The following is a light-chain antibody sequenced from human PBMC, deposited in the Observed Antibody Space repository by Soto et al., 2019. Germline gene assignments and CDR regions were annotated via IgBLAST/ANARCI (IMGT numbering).Light chain of an antibody. CDR2: DAS. Sequence: EIVLTQSPATLSLSPGDRATLSCRASQSVSSYLAWYQQKPGQAPRLLIYDASNRATGIPARFSGSGSGTDFTLTISSLEPEDFAVYYCQQRSNWPPLTFGQGTKVDIK. V-gene: IGKV3-11*01. J-gene: IGKJ1*01. CDR3: QQRSNWPPLT. CDR1: QSVSSY.